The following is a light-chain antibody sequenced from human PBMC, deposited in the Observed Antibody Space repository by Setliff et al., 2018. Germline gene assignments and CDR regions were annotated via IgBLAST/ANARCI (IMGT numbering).Light chain of an antibody. J-gene: IGLJ1*01. CDR3: SSYAGSNNPDV. CDR2: DVS. V-gene: IGLV2-11*01. Sequence: QSALTQPRSVSGSPGQSVTISCTGTSSDVGGYNYVSWYQQHPGKAPKLMIYDVSKRLSGVPDRFSGSKSGNTASLTISGLQAEDEADYYCSSYAGSNNPDVFGTGTKVTVL. CDR1: SSDVGGYNY.